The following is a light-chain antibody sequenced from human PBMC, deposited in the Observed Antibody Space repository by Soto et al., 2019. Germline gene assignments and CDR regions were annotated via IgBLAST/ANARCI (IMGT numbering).Light chain of an antibody. CDR2: DAS. CDR1: QDIKIY. CDR3: QQSDDLPLT. V-gene: IGKV1-33*01. Sequence: DIQMTHSPSSLSASVGDRVTITCQASQDIKIYLNWYQQKPGKAPKLLIYDASNMETGVPSRFSGSGSGTDFTLTINSLQPEDTATYYCQQSDDLPLTFGGGTKVEIK. J-gene: IGKJ4*01.